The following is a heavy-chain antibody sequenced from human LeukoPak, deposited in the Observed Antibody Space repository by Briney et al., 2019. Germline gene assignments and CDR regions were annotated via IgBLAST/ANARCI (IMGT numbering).Heavy chain of an antibody. CDR2: IDSSGSNI. D-gene: IGHD5-24*01. J-gene: IGHJ4*02. CDR3: ARTKEMASISYFDS. V-gene: IGHV3-48*04. CDR1: GFTFSSHG. Sequence: GGTLRLSCAASGFTFSSHGMNWVRQAPGKGLEWVSYIDSSGSNIHYADSVKGRFTISRDNAKNSLYLQMNSLRAEDTAVYYCARTKEMASISYFDSWGQGTLVTVSS.